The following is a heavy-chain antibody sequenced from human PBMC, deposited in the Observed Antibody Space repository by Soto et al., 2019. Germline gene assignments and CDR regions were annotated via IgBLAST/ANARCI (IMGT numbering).Heavy chain of an antibody. Sequence: QLQLQESGSGLVKPSQTLSLTCAVSGGSITSGGYSWSWIRQPPGKGLEWIGYIYHSGSTQYNPSLKSRVNISVDRSKNQFSLKLSAVTAADTAVYYWARVPGYSGYVDNWGQGTLFTVSS. J-gene: IGHJ4*02. CDR1: GGSITSGGYS. V-gene: IGHV4-30-2*01. D-gene: IGHD1-26*01. CDR2: IYHSGST. CDR3: ARVPGYSGYVDN.